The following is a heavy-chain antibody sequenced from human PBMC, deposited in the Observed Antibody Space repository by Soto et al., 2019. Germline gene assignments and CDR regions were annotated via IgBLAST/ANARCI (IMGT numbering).Heavy chain of an antibody. CDR3: ARHIIGSSSWYEVDYYYGMDV. D-gene: IGHD6-13*01. CDR2: INYNVSP. J-gene: IGHJ6*02. Sequence: PSETLSVTCTVCGGCISSSSYYWRWIRPPPGTGLERIGSINYNVSPYYHPSLKTRIPISVDTSKNQFSLKLSSVTAADTAVYYCARHIIGSSSWYEVDYYYGMDVWGQGTTVTVSS. V-gene: IGHV4-39*01. CDR1: GGCISSSSYY.